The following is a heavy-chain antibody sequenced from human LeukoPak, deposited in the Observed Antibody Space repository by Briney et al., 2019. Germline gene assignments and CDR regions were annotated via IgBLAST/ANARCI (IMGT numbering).Heavy chain of an antibody. D-gene: IGHD2-21*01. V-gene: IGHV3-23*01. CDR3: AKERLLTSQAYYYYGMDV. Sequence: GGSLRLSCAASGFTFSNYAMSWVRQAPGKGLEWVSAISGSGGSTYYADSVKGRFTISRDNCKNTLYLQMNSLRAEDTAVYYCAKERLLTSQAYYYYGMDVWGQGTTVTVSS. CDR2: ISGSGGST. J-gene: IGHJ6*02. CDR1: GFTFSNYA.